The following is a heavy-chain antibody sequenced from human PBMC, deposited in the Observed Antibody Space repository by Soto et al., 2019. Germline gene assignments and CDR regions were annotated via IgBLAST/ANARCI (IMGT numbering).Heavy chain of an antibody. V-gene: IGHV4-59*01. CDR1: GGSISGYY. CDR2: IYYTGTT. D-gene: IGHD4-17*01. J-gene: IGHJ5*02. CDR3: KKLPWADYGGIFDP. Sequence: PSETLFLTCTVSGGSISGYYWSWIRQPPGKGLEWIGYIYYTGTTNYNPSLKSRVTISVDTSKNQFSLKLSSVTTVDTAVYYCKKLPWADYGGIFDPWGQGTLVTVSS.